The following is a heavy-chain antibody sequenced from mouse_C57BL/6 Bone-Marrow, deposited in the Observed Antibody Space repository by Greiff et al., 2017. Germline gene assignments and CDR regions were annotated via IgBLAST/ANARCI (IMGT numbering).Heavy chain of an antibody. Sequence: VQLQESGPGLVKPSQSLSLTCSVTGYSITSGYYWNWIRQFPGNKLEWMGYISYDGSNTSTPSLQNPISITRDTSKNQCFLKLNSVTTEDTATEDCARDRHYGNPHYCDYWGQGTTLTVSS. CDR2: ISYDGSN. J-gene: IGHJ2*01. CDR1: GYSITSGYY. V-gene: IGHV3-6*01. D-gene: IGHD2-1*01. CDR3: ARDRHYGNPHYCDY.